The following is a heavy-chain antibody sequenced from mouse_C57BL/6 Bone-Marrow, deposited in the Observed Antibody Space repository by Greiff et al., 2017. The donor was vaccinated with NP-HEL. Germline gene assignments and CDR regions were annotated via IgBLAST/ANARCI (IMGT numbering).Heavy chain of an antibody. CDR1: GFTFSDAW. J-gene: IGHJ2*01. CDR2: IRNKANNHAT. V-gene: IGHV6-6*01. D-gene: IGHD2-4*01. CDR3: TRNYDYGRDFDY. Sequence: EVKVEESGGGLVQPGGSMKLSCAASGFTFSDAWMDWVRQSPEKGLEWVAEIRNKANNHATYYAESVKGRFTISRDDSKSSVYLQMNSLRAEDTGIYYCTRNYDYGRDFDYWGQGTTLTVSS.